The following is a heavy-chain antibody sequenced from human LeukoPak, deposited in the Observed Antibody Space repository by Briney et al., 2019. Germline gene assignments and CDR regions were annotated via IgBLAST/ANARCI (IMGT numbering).Heavy chain of an antibody. Sequence: GGSLRLSCAASGFTFSSYAMSWVRQAPGKGLDWVSMIYSGGSTNYADSVKGRFTISRDSSKNTLYLQMNSLRAEDTAVYYCVTRLAWGQGTLVTVSS. CDR2: IYSGGST. J-gene: IGHJ5*02. D-gene: IGHD3-16*01. CDR3: VTRLA. V-gene: IGHV3-23*03. CDR1: GFTFSSYA.